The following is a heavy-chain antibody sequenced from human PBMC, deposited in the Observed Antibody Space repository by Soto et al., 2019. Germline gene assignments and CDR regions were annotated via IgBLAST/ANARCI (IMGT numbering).Heavy chain of an antibody. D-gene: IGHD3-3*02. J-gene: IGHJ6*02. CDR2: VFSSGST. CDR3: ARVAFWYFGMDV. CDR1: GGAISSYY. Sequence: SETLSLTCSVPGGAISSYYWSWVRQPAGKGLEWIGRVFSSGSTNYNASLKSRVTMSIDTSKNEVSLTLRSVTAADTGVYYCARVAFWYFGMDVWGPGTTVTV. V-gene: IGHV4-4*07.